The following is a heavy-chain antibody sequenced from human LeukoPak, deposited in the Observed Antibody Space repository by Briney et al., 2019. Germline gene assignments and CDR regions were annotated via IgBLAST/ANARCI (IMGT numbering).Heavy chain of an antibody. V-gene: IGHV3-33*01. J-gene: IGHJ6*02. CDR1: GFIFSSHG. Sequence: GGSLRLSCAASGFIFSSHGMHWVRQAPSKGLEWVAVIWFDGSNKYYADSVKGRFTISRDNSKNTLYLQLNSLRAEDTAVYYCARDRTGGGINGMEVWGQGSTVTVSS. D-gene: IGHD3-16*01. CDR2: IWFDGSNK. CDR3: ARDRTGGGINGMEV.